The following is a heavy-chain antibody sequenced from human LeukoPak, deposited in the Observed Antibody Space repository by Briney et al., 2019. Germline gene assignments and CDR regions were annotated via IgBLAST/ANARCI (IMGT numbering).Heavy chain of an antibody. Sequence: ASVKVSCKASGYTFTSYDINWVRQATGQGLEWMGWMNPNSGNTGYAQKFQGRVTMTRNTSISTAYMELSSLRSEDTAVYYCARFYCSSTSCYTFSGSWFDPWGQGTLVTVSS. CDR3: ARFYCSSTSCYTFSGSWFDP. V-gene: IGHV1-8*01. J-gene: IGHJ5*02. CDR1: GYTFTSYD. D-gene: IGHD2-2*02. CDR2: MNPNSGNT.